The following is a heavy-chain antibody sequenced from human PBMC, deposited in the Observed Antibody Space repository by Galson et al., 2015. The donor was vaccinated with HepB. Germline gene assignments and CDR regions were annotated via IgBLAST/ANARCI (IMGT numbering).Heavy chain of an antibody. CDR1: GFTFSAYS. CDR2: ISSSGSTI. CDR3: ARDEVEGIRTIFGVYGMDV. Sequence: SLRLSCAASGFTFSAYSMNWVRQAPGKGLEWVSYISSSGSTIYFADSVKGRFTISRDNAMNALYLQMNSLRDEDTAVYYCARDEVEGIRTIFGVYGMDVWGQGTTVTVSS. D-gene: IGHD3-3*01. V-gene: IGHV3-48*02. J-gene: IGHJ6*02.